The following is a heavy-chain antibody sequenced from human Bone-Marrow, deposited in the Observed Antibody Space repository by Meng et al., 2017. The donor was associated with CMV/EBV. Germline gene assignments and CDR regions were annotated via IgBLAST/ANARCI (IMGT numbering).Heavy chain of an antibody. V-gene: IGHV3-30*02. CDR2: IRYDGSNK. CDR1: GFTFDDYG. CDR3: AKWGHYYDSSYDY. J-gene: IGHJ4*02. D-gene: IGHD3-22*01. Sequence: GESLKISCAASGFTFDDYGMSWVRQAPGKGLEWVAFIRYDGSNKYYADSVKGRFTISRDNSKNTLYLQMNSLRAEDTAVYYCAKWGHYYDSSYDYWGQGTLVTVSS.